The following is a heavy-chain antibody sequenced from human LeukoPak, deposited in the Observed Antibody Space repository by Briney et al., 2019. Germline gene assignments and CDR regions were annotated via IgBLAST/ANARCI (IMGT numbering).Heavy chain of an antibody. CDR1: GYTFTSYD. CDR3: ARNDRELRFLEWLISEGDWFDP. Sequence: GASVKVSCKASGYTFTSYDINWVRQATGQGLEWMGWMNPNSGNTGYAQKFQGRVTMTRNTSISTAYMELSSLRSEDTAVYYCARNDRELRFLEWLISEGDWFDPWGQGTLVTVSS. D-gene: IGHD3-3*01. J-gene: IGHJ5*02. CDR2: MNPNSGNT. V-gene: IGHV1-8*01.